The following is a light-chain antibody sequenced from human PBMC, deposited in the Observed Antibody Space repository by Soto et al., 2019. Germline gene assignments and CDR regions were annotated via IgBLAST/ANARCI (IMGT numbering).Light chain of an antibody. CDR2: EGS. CDR1: SSDVGSYNL. V-gene: IGLV2-23*01. Sequence: LTQPASVSGSPGQSITISCTGTSSDVGSYNLVSWYQQHPGKAPKLMIYEGSKRPSGVSNRFSGSKSGNTASLTISGLQAEDEADYYCCSYAGSTGGFGTGTKVTVL. CDR3: CSYAGSTGG. J-gene: IGLJ1*01.